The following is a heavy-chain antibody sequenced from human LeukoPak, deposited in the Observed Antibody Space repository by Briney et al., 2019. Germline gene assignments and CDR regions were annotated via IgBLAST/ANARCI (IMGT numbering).Heavy chain of an antibody. V-gene: IGHV3-48*01. D-gene: IGHD2-15*01. Sequence: TGGSLRLSCAASGFTFSSYAMSWVRQAPGKGLEWLSYISSSSSTIYYADSVKGRFTISRDNAKNSLYLQMNSLRAEDTAVYYCARGDCSGGSCYLSLTTIDYWGQGTLVTVSS. CDR1: GFTFSSYA. CDR3: ARGDCSGGSCYLSLTTIDY. J-gene: IGHJ4*02. CDR2: ISSSSSTI.